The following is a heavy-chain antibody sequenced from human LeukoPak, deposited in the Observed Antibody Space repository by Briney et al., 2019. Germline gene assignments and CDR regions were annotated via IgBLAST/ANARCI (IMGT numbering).Heavy chain of an antibody. V-gene: IGHV1-18*01. CDR3: AREAYDYSNYRWGGDFQH. J-gene: IGHJ1*01. CDR1: GYTFTSYG. Sequence: GASVKVSCKASGYTFTSYGISWVRQAPGQGLEWMGWISAYNGNTNYAQKLQGRVTMTTDTSTSTAYMELSSLRSEDTAVYYCAREAYDYSNYRWGGDFQHWGQGTLVTVSS. CDR2: ISAYNGNT. D-gene: IGHD4-11*01.